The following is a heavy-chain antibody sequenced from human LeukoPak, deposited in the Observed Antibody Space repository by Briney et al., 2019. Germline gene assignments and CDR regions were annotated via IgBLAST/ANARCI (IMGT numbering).Heavy chain of an antibody. J-gene: IGHJ4*02. Sequence: PGESLKISCKGSGYSFTSYWIGWVRQMPGKGLEWMGIIYPGDSDTRYSPSFQGQVTISVDKSISTAYLQWSGLKASDTAIYYCAKIDRQYCSRSSCYALDYWGQGTQVTVSS. CDR1: GYSFTSYW. D-gene: IGHD2-2*01. CDR2: IYPGDSDT. CDR3: AKIDRQYCSRSSCYALDY. V-gene: IGHV5-51*01.